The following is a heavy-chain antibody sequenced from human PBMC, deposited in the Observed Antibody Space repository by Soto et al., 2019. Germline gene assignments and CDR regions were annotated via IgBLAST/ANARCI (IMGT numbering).Heavy chain of an antibody. Sequence: EVQLVESGGGLVQPGGSLRLSCAASGFTFSSYNMNWVSQAPGKGLEWISDISLSSSTIFYADSVKGRFTISRDNAKNSLYLQRNSLRAEDTAVYYCARDSRNYYYYMDVWGKGTTVTVSS. CDR1: GFTFSSYN. CDR3: ARDSRNYYYYMDV. J-gene: IGHJ6*03. CDR2: ISLSSSTI. V-gene: IGHV3-48*01.